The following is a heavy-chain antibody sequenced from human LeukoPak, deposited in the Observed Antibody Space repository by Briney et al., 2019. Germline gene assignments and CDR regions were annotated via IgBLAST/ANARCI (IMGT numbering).Heavy chain of an antibody. J-gene: IGHJ4*02. CDR2: ISSSGSTI. CDR3: ARNRGEPLDY. Sequence: PGGSLRLSCAASGFTSSSYEMNWVRQAPGKGLEWVSYISSSGSTIYYADSVKGRFTISRDNAKNSLYLQMNSLRAEDTAVYYCARNRGEPLDYWGQGTLVTVSS. V-gene: IGHV3-48*03. D-gene: IGHD4-17*01. CDR1: GFTSSSYE.